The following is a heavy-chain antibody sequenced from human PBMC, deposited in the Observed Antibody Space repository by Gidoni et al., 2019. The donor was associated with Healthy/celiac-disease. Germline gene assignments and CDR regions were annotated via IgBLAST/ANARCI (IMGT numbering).Heavy chain of an antibody. V-gene: IGHV3-33*01. CDR2: IWYDGSNK. Sequence: QVQLVASGGGVVQPGRSLRLSCAASGFTFSRYGMHWVRPAPGKGLEWVAVIWYDGSNKYYADSVKGRFTISRDNSKNTLYLQMNSLRAEDTAVYYCAREFQRVGYPLNAFDIWGQGTMVTVSS. J-gene: IGHJ3*02. CDR1: GFTFSRYG. CDR3: AREFQRVGYPLNAFDI. D-gene: IGHD3-22*01.